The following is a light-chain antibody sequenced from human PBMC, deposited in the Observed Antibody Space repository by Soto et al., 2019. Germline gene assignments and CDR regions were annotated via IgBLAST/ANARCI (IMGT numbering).Light chain of an antibody. J-gene: IGLJ1*01. Sequence: LTQPPSASGSPGQSVTISCTGTSSDVGRYNYVSWYQHHPGKAPKLIIYDVSQRPSGVPDRFSGSKSGNTASLTVSGLQAEDEADYYCNSYADSNTYVFGTGTKVTVL. V-gene: IGLV2-8*01. CDR2: DVS. CDR1: SSDVGRYNY. CDR3: NSYADSNTYV.